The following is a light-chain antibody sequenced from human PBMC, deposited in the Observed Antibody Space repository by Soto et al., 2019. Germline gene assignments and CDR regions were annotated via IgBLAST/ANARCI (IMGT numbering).Light chain of an antibody. V-gene: IGKV3-20*01. CDR3: HHYGSSPYT. J-gene: IGKJ2*01. CDR1: QSLSGNY. Sequence: EIVLTQSPGTLSLSPGERATLSCRASQSLSGNYLAWYQQKPGQAPRLLIFGVSSRATGIPDRFSGSGSGTDFTLTINRLEPVDFAVYYCHHYGSSPYTFGLGTKLEIK. CDR2: GVS.